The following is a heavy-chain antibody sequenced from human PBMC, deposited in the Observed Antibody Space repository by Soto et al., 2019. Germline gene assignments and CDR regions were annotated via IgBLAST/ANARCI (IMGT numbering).Heavy chain of an antibody. CDR3: ARMEGASRYYFDY. CDR1: GYTFIGYY. Sequence: GASVKVSCKASGYTFIGYYMHWVRQVPGQGLEWMGWINSRTGVTNYAQKFQGWVTMTRDTSISTAYMEVSRLKSDDTAVYYCARMEGASRYYFDYWGQGTLVTVSS. J-gene: IGHJ4*02. CDR2: INSRTGVT. D-gene: IGHD1-26*01. V-gene: IGHV1-2*04.